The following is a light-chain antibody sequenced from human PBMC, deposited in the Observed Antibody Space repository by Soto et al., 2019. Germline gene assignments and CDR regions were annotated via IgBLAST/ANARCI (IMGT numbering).Light chain of an antibody. V-gene: IGLV2-23*02. J-gene: IGLJ3*02. CDR2: EVT. Sequence: QSALTQPASVSGSPGQSITISCTGTSSDVGGYDFVSWYRQYPGQAPKILIYEVTHRPSGVPDRFSGSKSGNTASLTISGLQADDEADYYCCSYAGRSTWVFGGGTKLTVL. CDR1: SSDVGGYDF. CDR3: CSYAGRSTWV.